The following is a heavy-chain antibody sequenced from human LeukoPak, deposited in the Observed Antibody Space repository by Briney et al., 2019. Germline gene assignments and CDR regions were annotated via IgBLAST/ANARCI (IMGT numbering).Heavy chain of an antibody. CDR2: INYSGST. Sequence: SETLSLTCAVYGGSFSGYYWSWIRQPPGKGLEWIGEINYSGSTNYNPSLKSRVTISVDTSKNQFSLKLSSVTAADTAVYYCARHVYGSGSYYHYYYYMDVWGKGTTVTIPS. CDR1: GGSFSGYY. J-gene: IGHJ6*03. D-gene: IGHD3-10*01. CDR3: ARHVYGSGSYYHYYYYMDV. V-gene: IGHV4-34*01.